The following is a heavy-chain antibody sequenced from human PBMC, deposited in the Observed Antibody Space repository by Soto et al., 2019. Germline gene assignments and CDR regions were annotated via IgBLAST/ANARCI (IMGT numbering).Heavy chain of an antibody. CDR1: GDSVSTNSAT. CDR3: ARAKEYTSSSGMDV. V-gene: IGHV6-1*01. D-gene: IGHD6-6*01. CDR2: TYYRSKWYN. Sequence: SQTLSLTCDISGDSVSTNSATWNWIRQSPSRGLEWLGRTYYRSKWYNDYAVSVKSRITLNPDTSKNQFSLQLNSLTPEDTAVYYCARAKEYTSSSGMDVWGRGITVTVSS. J-gene: IGHJ6*02.